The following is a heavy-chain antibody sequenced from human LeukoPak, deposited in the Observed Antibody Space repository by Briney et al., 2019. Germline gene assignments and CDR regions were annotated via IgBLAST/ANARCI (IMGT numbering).Heavy chain of an antibody. CDR1: GFTFSNYS. V-gene: IGHV3-7*01. CDR3: AREGPSTMIVVFDY. CDR2: IKQDGSEK. D-gene: IGHD3-22*01. Sequence: PGGSLRLSCAASGFTFSNYSMNWVRQAPGKGLEWVANIKQDGSEKYYVDSVKGRFTISRDNAKNSLYLQMNSLRAEDTAVYYCAREGPSTMIVVFDYWGQGTLVTVSS. J-gene: IGHJ4*02.